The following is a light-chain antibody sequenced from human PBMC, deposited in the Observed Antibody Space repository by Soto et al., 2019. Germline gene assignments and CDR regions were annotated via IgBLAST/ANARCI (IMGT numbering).Light chain of an antibody. CDR2: GAS. CDR1: QGISTN. CDR3: HQYNNWPPGT. Sequence: EIGMTQSPATLSASAGERATLSCRASQGISTNFAWYQQKPGQAPSLLLYGASTRATGIPARFSGSGSGTDFTITISSRLSEDYAVYYYHQYNNWPPGTFGQGTKLEIK. V-gene: IGKV3-15*01. J-gene: IGKJ2*02.